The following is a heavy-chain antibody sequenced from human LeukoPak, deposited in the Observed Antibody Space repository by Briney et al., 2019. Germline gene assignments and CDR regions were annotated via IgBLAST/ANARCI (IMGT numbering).Heavy chain of an antibody. CDR1: GFTFSSYW. Sequence: PGRSLRLSCAASGFTFSSYWMSWVRQAPGKGREWVANIKQDGSEKYYVDSVKGRFTISRDNAKNSLYLQMNSLRAEDTAVYYCARARYDSSGYFGYWGQGSLVTVSS. V-gene: IGHV3-7*01. D-gene: IGHD3-22*01. J-gene: IGHJ4*02. CDR2: IKQDGSEK. CDR3: ARARYDSSGYFGY.